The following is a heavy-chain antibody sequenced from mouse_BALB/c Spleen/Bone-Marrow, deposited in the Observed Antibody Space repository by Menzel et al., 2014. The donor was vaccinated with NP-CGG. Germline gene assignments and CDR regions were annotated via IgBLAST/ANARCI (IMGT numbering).Heavy chain of an antibody. V-gene: IGHV1-7*01. J-gene: IGHJ3*01. D-gene: IGHD4-1*01. Sequence: QVQLKESRAELAKPGASVKMSCEASGYTFTNYWMHWVKQRPGQGLEWIGYIDPNTYYTRYNQKFKDKATLTADKSSSTAYLQLSSLTSEDSAVYHCARYWDAYWGQGTLVTVSA. CDR1: GYTFTNYW. CDR3: ARYWDAY. CDR2: IDPNTYYT.